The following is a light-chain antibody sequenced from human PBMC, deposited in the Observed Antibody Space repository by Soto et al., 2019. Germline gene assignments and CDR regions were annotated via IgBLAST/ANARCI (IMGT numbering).Light chain of an antibody. J-gene: IGKJ2*01. CDR1: QGISSY. Sequence: AIRMTQSPSSLSASTGDRVTITCRASQGISSYLAWYQQKPGKAPKLLIYAASTLQSGVPSRFSGSGSGTDFTLTISCLQSEDFATYYCQQYYSYPRDTFCQGTKLEIK. CDR2: AAS. CDR3: QQYYSYPRDT. V-gene: IGKV1-8*01.